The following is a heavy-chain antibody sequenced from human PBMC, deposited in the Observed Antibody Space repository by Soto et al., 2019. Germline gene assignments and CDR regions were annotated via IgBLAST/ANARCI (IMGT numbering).Heavy chain of an antibody. CDR2: ISASGGAT. Sequence: GGSLRLSCAASGFTFSSYAMSWVRQAPGKGLEWVSVISASGGATYYADSVKGRFTTSRYNSINTLYLQMNSLTAEDTAVYYCVRAQYHFDNWGQGTLVTVSS. V-gene: IGHV3-23*01. J-gene: IGHJ4*02. D-gene: IGHD2-2*01. CDR3: VRAQYHFDN. CDR1: GFTFSSYA.